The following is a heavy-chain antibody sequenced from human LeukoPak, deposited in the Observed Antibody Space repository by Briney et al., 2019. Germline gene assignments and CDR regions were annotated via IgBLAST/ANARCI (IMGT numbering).Heavy chain of an antibody. CDR3: AKAGGYYGSGSYFGASAGAFDI. Sequence: PGGSLRLSCAASGFTFSSYGMHWVRQAPGKGLEWVAVISYDGSNKYYADSVKGRFTISRDNSKNTLYLQMNSLRAEDTAVYYCAKAGGYYGSGSYFGASAGAFDIWGQGTMVTVSS. D-gene: IGHD3-10*01. V-gene: IGHV3-30*18. J-gene: IGHJ3*02. CDR2: ISYDGSNK. CDR1: GFTFSSYG.